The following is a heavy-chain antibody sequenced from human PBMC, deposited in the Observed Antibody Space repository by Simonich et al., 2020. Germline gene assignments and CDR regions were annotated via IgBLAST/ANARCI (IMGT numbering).Heavy chain of an antibody. V-gene: IGHV3-23*01. CDR1: GFTFSSYA. Sequence: EVQLLESGGGLVQPGGSLRLSCPASGFTFSSYAMVWFRQAPGKGLEWGSASSGSGGSTYYADSVKGRFTISRDNSKNTLYLQMNSLRAEDTAVYYCATYYFDYWGQGTLVTVSS. CDR2: SSGSGGST. J-gene: IGHJ4*02. CDR3: ATYYFDY.